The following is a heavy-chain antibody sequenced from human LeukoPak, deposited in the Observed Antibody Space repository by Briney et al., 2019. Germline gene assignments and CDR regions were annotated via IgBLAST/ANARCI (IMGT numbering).Heavy chain of an antibody. V-gene: IGHV3-66*01. D-gene: IGHD5-24*01. J-gene: IGHJ4*02. Sequence: GGSLRLSCAASGFTVSSNYMSWVRQAPGKGLEWVSVIYSGGSTYYADSVKGRFTISRDNSKNTLYLQMNSLRAEDTAVYYCASARDGYLFDYWGQGTLVTVSS. CDR2: IYSGGST. CDR1: GFTVSSNY. CDR3: ASARDGYLFDY.